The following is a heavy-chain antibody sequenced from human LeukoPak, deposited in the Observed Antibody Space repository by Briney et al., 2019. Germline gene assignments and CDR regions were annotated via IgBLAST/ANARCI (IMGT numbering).Heavy chain of an antibody. CDR1: GVSSSGSSYY. J-gene: IGHJ4*02. CDR2: IYYSGPT. Sequence: SETLSLTRTGSGVSSSGSSYYWGWIRQPPGKGLEWIGNIYYSGPTYYNPSLQSRVTISVDTSKNQFSLNLSSVTAADTAMFYCARFEYTYASVDYWGQGTLVTVSS. V-gene: IGHV4-39*01. CDR3: ARFEYTYASVDY. D-gene: IGHD5-18*01.